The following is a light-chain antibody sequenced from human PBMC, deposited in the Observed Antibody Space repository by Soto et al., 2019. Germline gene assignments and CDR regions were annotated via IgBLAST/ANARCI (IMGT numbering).Light chain of an antibody. J-gene: IGLJ2*01. CDR1: SSDVGGYNY. V-gene: IGLV2-11*01. CDR3: CSYAGSDTFVV. CDR2: DVN. Sequence: QSALTQPRSVSGSPGQSVTISCTGTSSDVGGYNYVSWYQQHPGKAPKLMIYDVNNRPSGVPDRFSGSKSGNTASLTISGLQAEDEADYYCCSYAGSDTFVVFGGGTKVTVL.